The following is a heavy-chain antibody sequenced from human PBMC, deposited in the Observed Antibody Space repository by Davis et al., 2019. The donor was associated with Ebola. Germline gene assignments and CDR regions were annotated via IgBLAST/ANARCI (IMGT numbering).Heavy chain of an antibody. D-gene: IGHD3-16*01. CDR3: AGGVDNYDYIWGRGSAFDI. Sequence: SVKVSCKASGGTFSTYGISWVRQAPGQGLEWMGRIIPIVDTPEYAQMFQGRVTISADISTDTAYLEMTSLRSDDTAVYFCAGGVDNYDYIWGRGSAFDIWGQGTMVTVSS. CDR1: GGTFSTYG. CDR2: IIPIVDTP. V-gene: IGHV1-69*04. J-gene: IGHJ3*02.